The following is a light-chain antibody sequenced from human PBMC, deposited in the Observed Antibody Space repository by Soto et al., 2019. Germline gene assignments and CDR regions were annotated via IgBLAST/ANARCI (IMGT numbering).Light chain of an antibody. J-gene: IGLJ1*01. V-gene: IGLV2-8*01. CDR1: SSDVGAYNY. CDR2: EVT. Sequence: QSVLTQPPSASGSPGQSVTISCTGTSSDVGAYNYVSWYQQHPGKAPKLMISEVTKRPSGVPDRFSGSKSGNTASLTVSGLQAEDEADYFCIRHAGSNNLFYVLGTGPTVTVL. CDR3: IRHAGSNNLFYV.